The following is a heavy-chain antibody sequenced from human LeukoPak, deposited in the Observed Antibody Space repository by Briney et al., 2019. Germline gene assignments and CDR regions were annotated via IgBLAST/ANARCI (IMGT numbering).Heavy chain of an antibody. CDR1: GFTFSSYW. D-gene: IGHD4-17*01. CDR3: ARVPPYGDYRGDSQPADY. CDR2: IKQDGSEK. J-gene: IGHJ4*02. Sequence: PGGSRRLSCAASGFTFSSYWMSWVRQAPGKGLEWVANIKQDGSEKYYVDSVKGRFTISRDNAKNSLYLQMNSLRAEDTAVYYCARVPPYGDYRGDSQPADYWGQGTLVTVSS. V-gene: IGHV3-7*01.